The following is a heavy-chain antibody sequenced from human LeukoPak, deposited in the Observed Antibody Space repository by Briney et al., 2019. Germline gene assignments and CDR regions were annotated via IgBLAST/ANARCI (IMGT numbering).Heavy chain of an antibody. V-gene: IGHV3-48*03. D-gene: IGHD1-14*01. J-gene: IGHJ4*02. Sequence: GGSLRLSCAASGFTFDDYGMSWVRQAPGKGLEWVSYISSSGSTIYYADSAKGRFTISRDNAKNSLYLQMNSLRAEDTAVYYCARVKLTTRLDYWGQGTLVTVSS. CDR1: GFTFDDYG. CDR3: ARVKLTTRLDY. CDR2: ISSSGSTI.